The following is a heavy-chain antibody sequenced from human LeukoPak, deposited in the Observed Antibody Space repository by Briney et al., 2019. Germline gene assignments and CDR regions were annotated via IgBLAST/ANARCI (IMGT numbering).Heavy chain of an antibody. V-gene: IGHV1-2*02. CDR2: INPNSGAI. CDR3: ARNRGDDFWGGLDY. Sequence: ASVKVSCKASGYTFTGYCIHWVRQAPGQGLEWMGWINPNSGAIDYAQRFQGRVTVTRDTSISTAYMQLSGLRSDDTAVYYCARNRGDDFWGGLDYWGQGTLVTVSS. D-gene: IGHD3-3*01. CDR1: GYTFTGYC. J-gene: IGHJ4*02.